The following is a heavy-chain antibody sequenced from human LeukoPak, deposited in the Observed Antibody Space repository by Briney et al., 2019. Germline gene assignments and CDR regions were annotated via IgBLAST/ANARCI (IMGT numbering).Heavy chain of an antibody. V-gene: IGHV3-11*01. CDR1: GFTSSDCN. CDR2: ISRSGSTK. J-gene: IGHJ6*03. CDR3: ARVLRYCSGGNCYSGGLGYMDV. Sequence: GGSLRLSCAASGFTSSDCNMRWIRQAPGKGLEWVSSISRSGSTKYYADSVKGRFTISRDNAKNSLFLQMNSLRAEDTAVYYCARVLRYCSGGNCYSGGLGYMDVWGKGTTVTISS. D-gene: IGHD2-15*01.